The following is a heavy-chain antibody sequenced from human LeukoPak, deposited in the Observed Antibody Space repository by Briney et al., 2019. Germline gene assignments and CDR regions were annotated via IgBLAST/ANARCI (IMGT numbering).Heavy chain of an antibody. D-gene: IGHD3-10*01. V-gene: IGHV4-34*01. J-gene: IGHJ6*02. CDR1: GGSLSGYY. CDR2: INHSGST. Sequence: PSGTLSLTCAVYGGSLSGYYWSWIRQPPGKGLEWIGEINHSGSTNYNPSLKSRVTISVDTSKNQFSLKLSSVTAADTAVYYCARALYYYGSGSYLKGYYYGMDVWGQGTTVTVSS. CDR3: ARALYYYGSGSYLKGYYYGMDV.